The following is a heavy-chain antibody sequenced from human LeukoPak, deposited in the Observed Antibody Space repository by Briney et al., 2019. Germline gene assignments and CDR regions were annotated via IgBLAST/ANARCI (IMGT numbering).Heavy chain of an antibody. CDR2: ISYDGSNK. Sequence: GGSLRLSCAASGFTFSSYGMHWVRQAPGKGLEWEAVISYDGSNKYYADSVKGRFTISRDNSKNTLYLQMNSLRAEDTAVYYCAKGTYYYGSTESTGSWYFDLWGRGTLVTVSS. J-gene: IGHJ2*01. CDR3: AKGTYYYGSTESTGSWYFDL. V-gene: IGHV3-30*18. D-gene: IGHD3-10*01. CDR1: GFTFSSYG.